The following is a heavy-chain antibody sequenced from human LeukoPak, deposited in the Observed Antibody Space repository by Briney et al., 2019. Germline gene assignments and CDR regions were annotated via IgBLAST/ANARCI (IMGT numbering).Heavy chain of an antibody. CDR1: GGSISSYY. D-gene: IGHD6-19*01. V-gene: IGHV4-59*01. CDR3: AGTYSSGWYVFDY. Sequence: SETLSLTCAVSGGSISSYYWSWIRQPPGKGLEWIGYIYYSGSTNYNPSLKSRVTISVDMSKNQFSLKLSSVTAADTAVYYCAGTYSSGWYVFDYWGQGTLVTVPS. CDR2: IYYSGST. J-gene: IGHJ4*02.